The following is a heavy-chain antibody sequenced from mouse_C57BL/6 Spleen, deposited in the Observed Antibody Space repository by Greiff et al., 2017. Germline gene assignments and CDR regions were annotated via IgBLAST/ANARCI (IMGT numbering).Heavy chain of an antibody. J-gene: IGHJ1*03. V-gene: IGHV14-2*01. CDR3: ASHPYYYGSSPSYWYFDV. Sequence: EVQLQQSGAELVKPGASVKLSCTASGFNIKDYYMHWVKQRTEQGLEWIGRIAPEDGETKYAPKFQGKATITADTSANTAYLQLSSLTSEDTAVXYCASHPYYYGSSPSYWYFDVWGTGTTVTVSS. CDR1: GFNIKDYY. D-gene: IGHD1-1*01. CDR2: IAPEDGET.